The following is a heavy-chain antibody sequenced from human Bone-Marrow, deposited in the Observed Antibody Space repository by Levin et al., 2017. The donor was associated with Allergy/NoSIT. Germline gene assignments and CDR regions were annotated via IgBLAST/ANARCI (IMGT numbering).Heavy chain of an antibody. CDR2: ISWDASTT. CDR3: AKDLSPRIAVTGNIEY. D-gene: IGHD6-19*01. V-gene: IGHV3-43*01. CDR1: GFTFNDYT. Sequence: GESLKISCAASGFTFNDYTMHWVRQAPQRGLEWVSLISWDASTTYYADSVMGRFPISRDNSKNALYLQMNSLTTEDTALYYCAKDLSPRIAVTGNIEYWGQGTLVTVSS. J-gene: IGHJ4*02.